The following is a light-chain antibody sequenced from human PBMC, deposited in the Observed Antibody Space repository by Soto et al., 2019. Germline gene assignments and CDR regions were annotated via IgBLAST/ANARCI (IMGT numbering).Light chain of an antibody. CDR2: DAS. Sequence: EVVLTQSPATLSLSPGESATLSCRASQSVSIYLAWYQQKPGQVPRLLIYDASNRATGIPARFSGSGSGTDFTLTISSLEPEDFAVYYCQQRSIWPPLTFGGGTKVEIK. V-gene: IGKV3-11*01. CDR3: QQRSIWPPLT. CDR1: QSVSIY. J-gene: IGKJ4*01.